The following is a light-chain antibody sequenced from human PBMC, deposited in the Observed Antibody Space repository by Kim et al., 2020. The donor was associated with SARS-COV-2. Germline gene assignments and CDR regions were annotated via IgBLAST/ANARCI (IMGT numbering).Light chain of an antibody. CDR1: KLVDKY. V-gene: IGLV3-1*01. J-gene: IGLJ1*01. CDR2: QDS. Sequence: VSPGQTASITCSGDKLVDKYACWYQQKPGQSPVLVIYQDSKRPSGIPERFSGSNSGNTATLTISGTHAMDEADYYCQAWDSSTYVFGTGTKVTVL. CDR3: QAWDSSTYV.